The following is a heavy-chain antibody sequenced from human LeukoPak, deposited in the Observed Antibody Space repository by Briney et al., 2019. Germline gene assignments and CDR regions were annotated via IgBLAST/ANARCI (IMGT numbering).Heavy chain of an antibody. J-gene: IGHJ6*02. Sequence: GRSLRLSCAASGFTFSSYGMHWVRQVPGKGLEWVAVIWYDGSNKYYADSVKGRFTISRDNSKNTLYLQMNSLRAEDTAVYYCARVGSSSDYYYGMDVWGQGTTVTVSS. CDR2: IWYDGSNK. CDR3: ARVGSSSDYYYGMDV. V-gene: IGHV3-33*01. CDR1: GFTFSSYG. D-gene: IGHD6-6*01.